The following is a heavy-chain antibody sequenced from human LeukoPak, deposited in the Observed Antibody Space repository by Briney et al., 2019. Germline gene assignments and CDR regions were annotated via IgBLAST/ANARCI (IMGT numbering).Heavy chain of an antibody. J-gene: IGHJ4*02. V-gene: IGHV3-53*01. CDR1: GFTVSSNY. CDR2: IYSGGST. Sequence: PGGSLRLSCAASGFTVSSNYMSWVRQAPGKGLEWVSVIYSGGSTYYADSVKGRFTISRDNSKNTLYLQMNSLRAEDTAVYYCARSFHPGTYCSGGSCYLGYWGQGTLVTVSS. D-gene: IGHD2-15*01. CDR3: ARSFHPGTYCSGGSCYLGY.